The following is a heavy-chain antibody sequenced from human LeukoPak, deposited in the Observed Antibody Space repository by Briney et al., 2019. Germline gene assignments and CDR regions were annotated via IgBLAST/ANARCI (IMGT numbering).Heavy chain of an antibody. Sequence: SETLSLTCTVSGGSMSSSSYYWGWIRQPPGKGLEWIGSIYYSGSTYQNPSLKSRVTISVDTSKNQFSLQLNSVTPEDTAVYYCARGRYTMVRGVIGRDTDYYYYSYMDVWGKGTTVTISS. D-gene: IGHD3-10*01. CDR3: ARGRYTMVRGVIGRDTDYYYYSYMDV. J-gene: IGHJ6*03. V-gene: IGHV4-39*07. CDR2: IYYSGST. CDR1: GGSMSSSSYY.